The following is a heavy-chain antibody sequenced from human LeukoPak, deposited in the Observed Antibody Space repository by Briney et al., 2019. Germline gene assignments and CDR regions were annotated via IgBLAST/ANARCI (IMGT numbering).Heavy chain of an antibody. CDR1: GFTFSSYA. J-gene: IGHJ5*02. CDR3: AKPFRSGYHVGSEAP. V-gene: IGHV3-23*01. Sequence: PGGSLRLSCAASGFTFSSYAIGWVRQAPGKGLEWVSAISGSGGSTYYADSVKGRFTISRYNSKNTLYLQMNSLRAEDTAVYYCAKPFRSGYHVGSEAPWGQGTLVTVSS. D-gene: IGHD5-12*01. CDR2: ISGSGGST.